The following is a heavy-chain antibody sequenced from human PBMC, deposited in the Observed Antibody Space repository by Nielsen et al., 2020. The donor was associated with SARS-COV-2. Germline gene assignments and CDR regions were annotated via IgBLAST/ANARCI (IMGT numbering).Heavy chain of an antibody. V-gene: IGHV4-39*02. Sequence: GSLRLSCTVSGGSLSSRNYYWGWIRQPPGKGLEWIGTIYYSGGVSYNPSLRSRVTISVDTSKKHFSLKLTSVTAADTAVYFCARGDIAVVPAAMFRGDDAFDIWGQGTMVRVSS. D-gene: IGHD2-2*01. CDR2: IYYSGGV. J-gene: IGHJ3*02. CDR3: ARGDIAVVPAAMFRGDDAFDI. CDR1: GGSLSSRNYY.